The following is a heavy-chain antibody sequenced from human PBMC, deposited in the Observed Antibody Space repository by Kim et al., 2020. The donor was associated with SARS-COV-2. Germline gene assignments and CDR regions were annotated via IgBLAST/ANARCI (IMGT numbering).Heavy chain of an antibody. D-gene: IGHD4-17*01. CDR2: ISGAGYST. CDR1: GFTFSSYA. Sequence: GGSLRLSCVVSGFTFSSYAMSWVRQAPGKGLEWVSGISGAGYSTLYADSVKGRFTISRDNSRDTLYLQMDSLRAEDTAVYYCAKYPTLTTASPRGDYWGQGTLVTVSS. CDR3: AKYPTLTTASPRGDY. J-gene: IGHJ4*02. V-gene: IGHV3-23*01.